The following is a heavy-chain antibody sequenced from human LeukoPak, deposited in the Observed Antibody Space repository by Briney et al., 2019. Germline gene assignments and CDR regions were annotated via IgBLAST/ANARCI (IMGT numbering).Heavy chain of an antibody. CDR1: GFTFSSYS. CDR2: ISSSSSYI. D-gene: IGHD6-19*01. V-gene: IGHV3-21*01. Sequence: GGSLRLSCAASGFTFSSYSMNWVRQAPGKGLEWVSSISSSSSYIYYADSVKGRFTISRDNAKNSLYLQMNSLRAEDTAVYYCARDWSVDIAVAGIGVWGQGTLVTVFS. J-gene: IGHJ4*02. CDR3: ARDWSVDIAVAGIGV.